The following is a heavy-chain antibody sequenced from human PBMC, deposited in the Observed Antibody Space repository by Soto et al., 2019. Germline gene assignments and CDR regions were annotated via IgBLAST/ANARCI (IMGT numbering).Heavy chain of an antibody. V-gene: IGHV4-30-2*01. CDR3: ASNLYYDSSGYYRSDAFDI. J-gene: IGHJ3*02. Sequence: QLQLQESGSGLVKPSQTLSLTCAVSGGSISSGGYSWSWIRQPPGKGLEWIGYIYHSGSTYYNPSLKRRVTLSVDRSKNQFSLKLSSVTAADTAVYYCASNLYYDSSGYYRSDAFDIWGQGTMVTVSS. CDR2: IYHSGST. CDR1: GGSISSGGYS. D-gene: IGHD3-22*01.